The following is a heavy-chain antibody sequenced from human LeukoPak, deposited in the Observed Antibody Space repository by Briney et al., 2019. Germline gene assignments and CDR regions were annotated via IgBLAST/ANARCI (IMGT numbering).Heavy chain of an antibody. Sequence: SETLSLTCTVSGGFISSYYWSWIRQPPGKGLEWIGYIYYTGNTNYNPSLTSRATILVDTSKNQFSLKLSSVTAADTAVYYCARRGAARRYDGLDVWGQGTTVTVSS. J-gene: IGHJ6*02. CDR1: GGFISSYY. D-gene: IGHD6-6*01. CDR2: IYYTGNT. CDR3: ARRGAARRYDGLDV. V-gene: IGHV4-59*08.